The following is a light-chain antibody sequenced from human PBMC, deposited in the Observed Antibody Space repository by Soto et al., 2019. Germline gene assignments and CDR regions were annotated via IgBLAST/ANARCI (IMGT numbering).Light chain of an antibody. CDR2: GAS. Sequence: GLTQSPGTLSLSPGERATLSCRASQTVRNNYLAWYQQKPGQAPRFLIYGASTRATGIPDRFSGSGSGTEFTLTISSLQSEDFAVYYCQQYDNWPTFGQGTKVDI. CDR1: QTVRNNY. CDR3: QQYDNWPT. V-gene: IGKV3-20*01. J-gene: IGKJ1*01.